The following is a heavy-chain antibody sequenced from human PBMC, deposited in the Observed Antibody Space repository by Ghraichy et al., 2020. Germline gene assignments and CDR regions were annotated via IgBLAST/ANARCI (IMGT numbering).Heavy chain of an antibody. CDR3: ARHRHMLQQFYPLYYFHY. D-gene: IGHD2-8*01. J-gene: IGHJ4*02. CDR1: SGSISSSSYF. V-gene: IGHV4-39*01. CDR2: IFYTGST. Sequence: SETLSLTCTVSSGSISSSSYFWAWIRQPPGRGLEWIGSIFYTGSTYYNPSLKSRVTISVDTSKNQFSLKLSSVTAADTAVYYCARHRHMLQQFYPLYYFHYCGQGTLVTVS.